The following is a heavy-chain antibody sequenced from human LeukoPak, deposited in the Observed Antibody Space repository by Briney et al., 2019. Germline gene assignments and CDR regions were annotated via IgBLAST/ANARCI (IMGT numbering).Heavy chain of an antibody. D-gene: IGHD5-18*01. V-gene: IGHV3-48*01. CDR1: GFTFSSYS. Sequence: GGSLRLSCAASGFTFSSYSMNWVRQAPGKGLEWVSYISSSSSTIYYGDSVKGRFTISRDNAKNSLYLQMNSLRAEDTAVYYCAREWDTAMVFDPVAYWGQGTLVTVSS. J-gene: IGHJ4*02. CDR2: ISSSSSTI. CDR3: AREWDTAMVFDPVAY.